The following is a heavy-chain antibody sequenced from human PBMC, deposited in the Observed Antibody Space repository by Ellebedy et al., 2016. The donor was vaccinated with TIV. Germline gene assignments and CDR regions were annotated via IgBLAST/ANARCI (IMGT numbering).Heavy chain of an antibody. CDR2: IYTSGYT. V-gene: IGHV4-4*07. J-gene: IGHJ4*02. CDR3: ARGDRRASMVIFDN. D-gene: IGHD4/OR15-4a*01. Sequence: MPSETLSLTCTVSGDSISSSYWSWIRQPAGKGLEWIGRIYTSGYTNYNPSLRSRVTLSFDTSKDQFSLKLSSVTAADTAVYYCARGDRRASMVIFDNWGQGTLVTVSS. CDR1: GDSISSSY.